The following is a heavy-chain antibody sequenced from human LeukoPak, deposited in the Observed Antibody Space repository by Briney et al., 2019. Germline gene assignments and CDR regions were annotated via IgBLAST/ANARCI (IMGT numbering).Heavy chain of an antibody. Sequence: GASVKVSCKASGGTFSSYAISWVRQAPGQGLEWMGRIIPIFGTANYAQKFQGRVTITTDESTSTAYMELSSLRSEDTAVYYCARATSPVAAPFDYWGQGTLATVSS. CDR3: ARATSPVAAPFDY. D-gene: IGHD6-19*01. CDR1: GGTFSSYA. CDR2: IIPIFGTA. V-gene: IGHV1-69*05. J-gene: IGHJ4*02.